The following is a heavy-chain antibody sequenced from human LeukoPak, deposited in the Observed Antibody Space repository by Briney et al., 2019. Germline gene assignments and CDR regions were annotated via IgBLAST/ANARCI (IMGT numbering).Heavy chain of an antibody. V-gene: IGHV3-30*18. CDR2: ISYDGSNK. CDR3: AKNVRRFLFPPTLDY. J-gene: IGHJ4*02. CDR1: GFTFSSYG. Sequence: PGGSLRLSCAASGFTFSSYGMHWVRQGAGRGLEGVEVISYDGSNKYYADSVKGRFTISRDNSKNTLYLQMNSLRAEDTAVYYCAKNVRRFLFPPTLDYWGRGTLVTFSS. D-gene: IGHD3-10*02.